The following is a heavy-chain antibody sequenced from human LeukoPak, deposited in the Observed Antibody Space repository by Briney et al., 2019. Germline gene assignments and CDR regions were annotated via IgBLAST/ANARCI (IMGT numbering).Heavy chain of an antibody. CDR2: INHSGST. Sequence: SETLSLTCAVYGGSLSGYYWSWIRQPPGKGLEWIGEINHSGSTNYNPSLKSRVTISVDTSKNQFSLKLSSVTAADTAVYYCARGYVLDYWGQGTLVTVSS. CDR3: ARGYVLDY. D-gene: IGHD3-16*01. CDR1: GGSLSGYY. J-gene: IGHJ4*02. V-gene: IGHV4-34*01.